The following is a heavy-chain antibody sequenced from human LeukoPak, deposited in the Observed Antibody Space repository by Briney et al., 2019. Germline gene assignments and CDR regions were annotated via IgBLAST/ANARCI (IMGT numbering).Heavy chain of an antibody. CDR3: AREETGYFDY. V-gene: IGHV3-21*05. CDR2: ISSSSSYI. CDR1: GFTFSSYE. Sequence: GGSLRLSCAASGFTFSSYEMNWVRQAPGKGLEWVSYISSSSSYIYYADSVKGRFTISRDNAKDSLYLQMNSLRAEDTAVYYCAREETGYFDYWGQGTLVTVSS. J-gene: IGHJ4*02.